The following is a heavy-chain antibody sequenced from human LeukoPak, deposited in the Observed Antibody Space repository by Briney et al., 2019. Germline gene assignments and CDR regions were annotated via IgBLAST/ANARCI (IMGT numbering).Heavy chain of an antibody. CDR2: ISGSGGST. CDR1: GFTFSSYA. D-gene: IGHD3-22*01. V-gene: IGHV3-23*01. Sequence: PGGSLRLSCAASGFTFSSYAMSWVRQAPGKGLEWVSAISGSGGSTYYADSVKGRFTISRDNSKNTLYLQMNSLRAEDMAVYYCAKHLSGYSPLYQLYYFDYWGQGTLVTVSS. CDR3: AKHLSGYSPLYQLYYFDY. J-gene: IGHJ4*02.